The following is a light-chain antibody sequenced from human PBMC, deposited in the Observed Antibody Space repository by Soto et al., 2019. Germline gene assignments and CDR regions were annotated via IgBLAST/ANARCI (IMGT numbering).Light chain of an antibody. CDR1: QDIRGA. CDR2: DAS. V-gene: IGKV1-13*02. Sequence: IQVAQSPASLSASVGDKVTITCRASQDIRGALAWYQQSPGEAPRLLIYDASTLESGVPSRFSGSSSGTHFTLTISGLQPEDFATYYCQQFLSYPITFGQGTRLESK. CDR3: QQFLSYPIT. J-gene: IGKJ5*01.